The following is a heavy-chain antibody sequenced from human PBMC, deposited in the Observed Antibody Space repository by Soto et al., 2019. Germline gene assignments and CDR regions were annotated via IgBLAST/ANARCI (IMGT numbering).Heavy chain of an antibody. CDR2: IYHSGST. CDR3: ARQSKYYDFWSGYHYYYYYYMDV. Sequence: SETLSLTCTVSGGSISSYYWSWIRQPPGKGLEWIGYIYHSGSTNYNPSLKSRVTISVDTSKNQFSLKLSSVTAADTAVYYCARQSKYYDFWSGYHYYYYYYMDVWGKGTTVTVSS. D-gene: IGHD3-3*01. J-gene: IGHJ6*03. CDR1: GGSISSYY. V-gene: IGHV4-59*08.